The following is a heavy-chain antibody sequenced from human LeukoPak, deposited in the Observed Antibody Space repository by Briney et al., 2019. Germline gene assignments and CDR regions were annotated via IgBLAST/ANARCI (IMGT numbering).Heavy chain of an antibody. J-gene: IGHJ4*02. Sequence: PSETLSLICTVSGGSISGYYWSWIRQPPGKGLEWIGYSYNSGSTNYNPSLKSRVTISIDTSKNQFSLKLSSVTAADTAVYYCARHGGSYSFDYWGQRTLVTVSS. CDR3: ARHGGSYSFDY. D-gene: IGHD1-26*01. V-gene: IGHV4-59*08. CDR2: SYNSGST. CDR1: GGSISGYY.